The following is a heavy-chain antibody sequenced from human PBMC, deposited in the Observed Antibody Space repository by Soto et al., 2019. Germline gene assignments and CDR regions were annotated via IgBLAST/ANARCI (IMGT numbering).Heavy chain of an antibody. CDR2: IIPIFGTA. J-gene: IGHJ4*02. CDR3: ASNSDYCSSTSCYSY. Sequence: SVKVTCKAPGGTFSSYAISWVRQAPGQGLEWMGGIIPIFGTANYAQKFQGRVTITADESTSTAYMELSSLRSEDTAVYYYASNSDYCSSTSCYSYWGQGTLVTVSS. CDR1: GGTFSSYA. V-gene: IGHV1-69*01. D-gene: IGHD2-2*02.